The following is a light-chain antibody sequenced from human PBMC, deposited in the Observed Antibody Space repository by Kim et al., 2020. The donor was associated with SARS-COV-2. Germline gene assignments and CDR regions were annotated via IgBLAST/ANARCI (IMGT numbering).Light chain of an antibody. V-gene: IGLV6-57*03. Sequence: SESPGKTVTISCTRSSGRIASNFVQWYQQRPGSAPTSVIYEDNQRPSWVPDRFSGSIDDSSNSASLTISGLKTEDEADYYCQSGSLFGGGTQLTVL. CDR2: EDN. J-gene: IGLJ2*01. CDR3: QSGSL. CDR1: SGRIASNF.